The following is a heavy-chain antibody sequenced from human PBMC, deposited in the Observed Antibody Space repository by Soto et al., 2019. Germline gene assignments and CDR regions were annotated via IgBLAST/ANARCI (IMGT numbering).Heavy chain of an antibody. D-gene: IGHD6-13*01. CDR2: IYPGDSDT. V-gene: IGHV5-51*01. CDR1: GYSFTTYW. Sequence: GESLKISCKGSGYSFTTYWIGWVRQMPGKGLEWMGIIYPGDSDTRYSPSFQGQVTISADKSISTAYLQWSSLKASDTAMYYCARPSGYSSSWYSAFDIWGQGTMVTVSS. J-gene: IGHJ3*02. CDR3: ARPSGYSSSWYSAFDI.